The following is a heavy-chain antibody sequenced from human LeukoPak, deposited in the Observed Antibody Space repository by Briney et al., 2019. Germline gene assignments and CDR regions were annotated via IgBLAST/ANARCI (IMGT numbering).Heavy chain of an antibody. CDR1: GFTFSNYA. CDR3: AKTGGISSGYCFDY. CDR2: ISYDGSNK. Sequence: GGSPRLSCAASGFTFSNYAMHWVRQAPGKGLEWVAVISYDGSNKYYADSVKGRFTISRDNSKNTLYLQMNSLRAEDTAVYYCAKTGGISSGYCFDYWGQGTLVTVSS. J-gene: IGHJ4*02. V-gene: IGHV3-30*18. D-gene: IGHD3-22*01.